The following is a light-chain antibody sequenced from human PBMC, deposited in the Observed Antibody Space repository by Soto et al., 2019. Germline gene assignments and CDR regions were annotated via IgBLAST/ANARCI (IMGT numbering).Light chain of an antibody. J-gene: IGKJ3*01. CDR3: QQFDDYPFT. Sequence: DIQMTQSPSSLSASVGDRVTITFRASQGIGDDLGWYQQKPGKAPKRLIYGTSALQSGVPSRFSGSRSGTDFTLTVSSLQPEDFATYYCQQFDDYPFTFGPGTKVDIK. V-gene: IGKV1-17*01. CDR1: QGIGDD. CDR2: GTS.